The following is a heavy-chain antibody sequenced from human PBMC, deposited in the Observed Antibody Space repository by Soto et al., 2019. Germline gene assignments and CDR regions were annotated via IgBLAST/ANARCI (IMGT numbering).Heavy chain of an antibody. CDR2: IYYSGST. CDR3: ARHRDSSSPLDY. CDR1: GGSISNYY. J-gene: IGHJ4*02. D-gene: IGHD6-6*01. V-gene: IGHV4-59*08. Sequence: SETLSLNCTVSGGSISNYYWSWVRQPPGKGLEWIGYIYYSGSTNYNPSLKSRVTISVDTSKNQFSLKLSSVTAADTAVYYCARHRDSSSPLDYWGQGTLVTVSS.